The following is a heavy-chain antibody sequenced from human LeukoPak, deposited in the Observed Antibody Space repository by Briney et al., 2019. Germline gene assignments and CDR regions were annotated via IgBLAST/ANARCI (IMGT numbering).Heavy chain of an antibody. D-gene: IGHD3-22*01. CDR2: IFYNGNT. J-gene: IGHJ5*02. V-gene: IGHV4-39*01. CDR1: GGSILDSTYY. Sequence: SETLSLTCTVSGGSILDSTYYWAWIRQPPGKGLEWIATIFYNGNTHYNPSLKTRVTISVDTFKNQFSLKLNSVTAADTAVYYLSRQSSGYHYGWLDPWRQGTLVTDSS. CDR3: SRQSSGYHYGWLDP.